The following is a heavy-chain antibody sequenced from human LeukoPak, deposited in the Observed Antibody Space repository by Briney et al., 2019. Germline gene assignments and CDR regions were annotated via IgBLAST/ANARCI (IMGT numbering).Heavy chain of an antibody. CDR1: GYTFTSYY. V-gene: IGHV1-46*01. CDR2: INPSGGST. CDR3: AREGITGTTVVY. D-gene: IGHD1-20*01. Sequence: GASVKVSCKASGYTFTSYYMHWVRQAPGQGLEWMGIINPSGGSTSYAQKFQGRVTMTRDTSTSTVYMELSGLRSEDTAVYYCAREGITGTTVVYWGQETLVTVSS. J-gene: IGHJ4*02.